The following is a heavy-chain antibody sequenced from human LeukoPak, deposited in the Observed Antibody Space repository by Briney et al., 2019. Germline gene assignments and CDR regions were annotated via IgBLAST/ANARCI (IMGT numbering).Heavy chain of an antibody. D-gene: IGHD1-26*01. CDR1: GGSIGSSSYY. CDR3: ARDSGQKVGATTWFFYY. Sequence: SETLSLTCTVSGGSIGSSSYYWGWIRQPPGKGLEWIGSIYYSGSTYYNPSLKSRVTISVDTSKNQFSLKLSSVTAADTAVYYCARDSGQKVGATTWFFYYWGQGTLVTVSS. V-gene: IGHV4-39*07. J-gene: IGHJ4*02. CDR2: IYYSGST.